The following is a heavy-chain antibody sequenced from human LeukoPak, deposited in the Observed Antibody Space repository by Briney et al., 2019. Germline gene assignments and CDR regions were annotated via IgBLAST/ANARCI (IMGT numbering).Heavy chain of an antibody. D-gene: IGHD6-13*01. CDR3: ARKGVLAAAGTFDY. CDR2: VYSSGST. Sequence: SETLSLTCTVSGGSISSYYWTWIRQPAGKGLEWIGRVYSSGSTNYNPSLKSRVTMSVDTSENQFSLRLNSVTAADTAVYYCARKGVLAAAGTFDYWGQGTLVTVSS. V-gene: IGHV4-4*07. CDR1: GGSISSYY. J-gene: IGHJ4*02.